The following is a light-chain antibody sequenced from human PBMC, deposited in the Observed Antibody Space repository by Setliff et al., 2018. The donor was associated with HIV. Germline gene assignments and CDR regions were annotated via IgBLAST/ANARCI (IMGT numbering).Light chain of an antibody. CDR2: EVG. CDR1: SSDVGGYDY. Sequence: QSALTQPASVSGSPGQSITISCTGTSSDVGGYDYVSWYQQHPGKVPKLMLYEVGNRPSGVSNRFSGSKSGNTASLTISGLQAEDEADYYCCSYTGSTTLAFGTGTKVTVL. J-gene: IGLJ1*01. CDR3: CSYTGSTTLA. V-gene: IGLV2-14*01.